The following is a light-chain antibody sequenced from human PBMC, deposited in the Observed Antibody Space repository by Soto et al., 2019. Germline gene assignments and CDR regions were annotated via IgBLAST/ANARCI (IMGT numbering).Light chain of an antibody. Sequence: EIVLTQSPGTLSLSPGERATLSCRASQSVSNNYLAWYQQKPGQAPSLLIHGASSRANGVPDRFSGSGSGTDFTLTVNRLEPEDFAVYYCQQRINWPPLTFGGGTKVEI. V-gene: IGKV3D-20*02. CDR3: QQRINWPPLT. J-gene: IGKJ4*01. CDR2: GAS. CDR1: QSVSNNY.